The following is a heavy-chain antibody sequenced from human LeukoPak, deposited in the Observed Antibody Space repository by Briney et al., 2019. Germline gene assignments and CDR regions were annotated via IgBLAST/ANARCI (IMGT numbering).Heavy chain of an antibody. Sequence: PGRSLRLSCAASGFTFSSYAMHWVRQAPGKGLKWVAVISYDGSNKYYADSVKGRFTISRDNSKNTLYLQMNSLRAEDTAVYYCASIARDYGSGSYQWGDYWGQGTLVTVSS. V-gene: IGHV3-30-3*01. D-gene: IGHD3-10*01. CDR3: ASIARDYGSGSYQWGDY. J-gene: IGHJ4*02. CDR1: GFTFSSYA. CDR2: ISYDGSNK.